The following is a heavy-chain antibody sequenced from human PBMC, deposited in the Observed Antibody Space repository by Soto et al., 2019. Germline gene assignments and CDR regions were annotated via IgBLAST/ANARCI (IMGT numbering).Heavy chain of an antibody. CDR3: ARDLGYCNSSGCFRNWFDP. CDR1: GYSFHTHG. Sequence: ASVKVSCKASGYSFHTHGISWVRQAPGQGLEWMGWISTYDDKTNFPQKFQGRITMTTDTSTSTAYMELRSLRSDDTAVYFCARDLGYCNSSGCFRNWFDPWGQGTLVTVSS. CDR2: ISTYDDKT. J-gene: IGHJ5*02. D-gene: IGHD2-15*01. V-gene: IGHV1-18*01.